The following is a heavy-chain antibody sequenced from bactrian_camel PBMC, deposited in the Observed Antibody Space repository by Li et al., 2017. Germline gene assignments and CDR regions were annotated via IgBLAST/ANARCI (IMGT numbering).Heavy chain of an antibody. V-gene: IGHV3S42*01. J-gene: IGHJ4*01. Sequence: VQLVESGGGLAQPGGSLRLSCVASGFDFSSSAMTWVRQAPGKELERIATIARGGATSYSESVKGRFTISRDNDENTVYLQLNSLKTEDTAMYYCTKGLTGGGETGQGTQVTVS. CDR1: GFDFSSSA. D-gene: IGHD5*01. CDR2: IARGGAT.